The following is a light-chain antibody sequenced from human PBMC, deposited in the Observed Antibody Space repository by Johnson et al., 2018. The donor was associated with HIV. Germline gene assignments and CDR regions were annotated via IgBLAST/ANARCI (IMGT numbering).Light chain of an antibody. V-gene: IGLV1-51*01. CDR1: SSNIGSNY. J-gene: IGLJ1*01. CDR2: DTY. CDR3: GTWDSSLSAFYV. Sequence: QAVLTQPPSVSAAPGQTVTISCSGSSSNIGSNYVSWYQQVPGTAPKLLIFDTYQRPSGIPDRFSGSKSDTSATLAITGLQTGDEADYYCGTWDSSLSAFYVFGTGTKVTVL.